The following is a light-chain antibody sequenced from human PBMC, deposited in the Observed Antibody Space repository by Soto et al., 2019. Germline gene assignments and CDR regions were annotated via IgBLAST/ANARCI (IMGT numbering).Light chain of an antibody. CDR3: LQYYNYPWT. V-gene: IGKV1-6*01. CDR2: AAS. Sequence: AIQMTQSPSSLSASVGDRVTITCRASQGIRNDLGRYQQKPGKAPKLLIYAASSLQSGVPPRFSGSGSGTDFTLTISSLQPEDFATYYCLQYYNYPWTFGQGTKVQIK. CDR1: QGIRND. J-gene: IGKJ1*01.